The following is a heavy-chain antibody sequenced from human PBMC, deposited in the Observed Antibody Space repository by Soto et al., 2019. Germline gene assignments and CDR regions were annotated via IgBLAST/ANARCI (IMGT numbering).Heavy chain of an antibody. CDR1: GGSISSSNW. CDR3: ARDHYGSGSYYEFDY. V-gene: IGHV4-4*02. Sequence: SETLSLTCAVSGGSISSSNWWSWVRQPPGKGLEWIGEIYHSGSTNYNPSLKSRVTISVDKSKNQFSLKLSSVTAADTAVYYCARDHYGSGSYYEFDYWGQGTLVTVSS. J-gene: IGHJ4*02. CDR2: IYHSGST. D-gene: IGHD3-10*01.